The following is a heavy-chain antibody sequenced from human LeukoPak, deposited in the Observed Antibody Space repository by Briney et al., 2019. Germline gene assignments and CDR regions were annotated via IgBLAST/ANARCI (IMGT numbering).Heavy chain of an antibody. D-gene: IGHD3-10*01. V-gene: IGHV4-38-2*02. CDR2: IYHSGST. CDR1: GYSISSGYY. CDR3: ARDPGYYGSGTRGAFDI. Sequence: SETLSLTCTVSGYSISSGYYWGWIRQPPGKGLEWIGSIYHSGSTYYNPSLKSRVTISVDTSKNQFSLKLSSVTAADTAVYHCARDPGYYGSGTRGAFDIWGQGTMVTVSS. J-gene: IGHJ3*02.